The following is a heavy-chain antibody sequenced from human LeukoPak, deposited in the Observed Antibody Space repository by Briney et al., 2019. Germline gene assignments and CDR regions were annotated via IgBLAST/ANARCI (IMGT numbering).Heavy chain of an antibody. CDR1: GGSFSGYY. V-gene: IGHV4-34*01. CDR2: INHSGST. Sequence: SETLSLTCAVYGGSFSGYYWSWIRQPPGEGLEWIGEINHSGSTKYNPCLKRRVTISVDTSKNQCSLKLSSVTAADTAVYYCARAPGPQLWLVGAFDIWGQGTMVTASS. CDR3: ARAPGPQLWLVGAFDI. J-gene: IGHJ3*02. D-gene: IGHD5-18*01.